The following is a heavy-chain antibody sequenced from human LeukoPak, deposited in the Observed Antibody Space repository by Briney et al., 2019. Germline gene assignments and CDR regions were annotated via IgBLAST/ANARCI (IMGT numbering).Heavy chain of an antibody. V-gene: IGHV3-30*02. D-gene: IGHD4-17*01. CDR2: RRSDGSNK. CDR1: GFTFSSYG. J-gene: IGHJ6*03. CDR3: AKGIGYGAEYYYYYMDV. Sequence: GRSLRLSCAAAGFTFSSYGMYWGRHAPAKGLQGGAFRRSDGSNKYYAPSVKGRFTISIDKSKNKLSLDLNSLTAEDTAVYYCAKGIGYGAEYYYYYMDVWGKGIPVTISS.